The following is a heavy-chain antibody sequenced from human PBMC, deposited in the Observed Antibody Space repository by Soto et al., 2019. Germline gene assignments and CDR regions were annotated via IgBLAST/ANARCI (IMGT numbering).Heavy chain of an antibody. J-gene: IGHJ4*02. CDR1: GFTFSSYS. V-gene: IGHV3-21*01. CDR2: ISSSSSYI. Sequence: EVQLVESGGGLVKPGGSLRLSCAASGFTFSSYSMNWVRQAPGKGLEWVSSISSSSSYIYYADSVKGRFTISRDNAKHSLYLQMNSLRAEDTAVYYCARDDIVVVDTADYWGQGTLVTVSS. CDR3: ARDDIVVVDTADY. D-gene: IGHD2-15*01.